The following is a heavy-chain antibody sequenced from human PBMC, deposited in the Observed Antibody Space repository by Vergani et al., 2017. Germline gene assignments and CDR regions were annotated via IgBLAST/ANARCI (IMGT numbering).Heavy chain of an antibody. V-gene: IGHV3-33*06. CDR3: AKGDYNGYDYDAFDI. Sequence: VQLVESGGGVVQPGRSLRLSCATSGFNFSSYGMHWVRQAPGKGLEWVAVIWYDGSNKYYADSVKGRFTISRDNSKNTLYLQMNSLRAEDAAVYYCAKGDYNGYDYDAFDIWGQGTMVTVSS. CDR1: GFNFSSYG. CDR2: IWYDGSNK. J-gene: IGHJ3*02. D-gene: IGHD5-12*01.